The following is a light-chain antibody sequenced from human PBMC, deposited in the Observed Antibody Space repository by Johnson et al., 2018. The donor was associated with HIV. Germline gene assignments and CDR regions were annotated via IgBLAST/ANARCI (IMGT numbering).Light chain of an antibody. J-gene: IGLJ1*01. CDR1: SSNIGNNY. CDR2: ENN. V-gene: IGLV1-51*02. CDR3: GTWNSSLSVQNYV. Sequence: HSVLTQPPSVSAAPGQKVTISCSGSSSNIGNNYVSWYQHLPGTAPKLLIYENNKRPSGIPDRFSGSKFGTSATLGITGLQTGDEADYYCGTWNSSLSVQNYVFGTGTKVTVV.